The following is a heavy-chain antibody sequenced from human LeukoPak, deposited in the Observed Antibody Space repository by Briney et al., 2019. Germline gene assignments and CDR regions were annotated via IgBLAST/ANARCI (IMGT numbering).Heavy chain of an antibody. D-gene: IGHD2-8*01. CDR1: GYTFTSYG. Sequence: ASVKVSCKASGYTFTSYGISWVRQAPGQGLEWMGWISAYNGNTNYAQKLQGRVTMTTDTSTSTAYMELRSLRSDDTAVYYCAREMLGYAKYYYMDVWGKGTTVTVSS. J-gene: IGHJ6*03. CDR3: AREMLGYAKYYYMDV. V-gene: IGHV1-18*01. CDR2: ISAYNGNT.